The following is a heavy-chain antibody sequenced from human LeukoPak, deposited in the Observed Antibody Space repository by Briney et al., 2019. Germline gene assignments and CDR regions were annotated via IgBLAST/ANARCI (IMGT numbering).Heavy chain of an antibody. CDR2: IYYSGST. V-gene: IGHV4-39*07. CDR3: ARRSAYYYGSGSGLFDY. CDR1: GGSISSSSYY. Sequence: ASETLSLTCTVSGGSISSSSYYWGWIRQPPGKGLEWIGSIYYSGSTYYNPSLKSRVTISVDTSKNQFSLKLSSVTAADTAVYYCARRSAYYYGSGSGLFDYWGQGTLVTVSS. J-gene: IGHJ4*02. D-gene: IGHD3-10*01.